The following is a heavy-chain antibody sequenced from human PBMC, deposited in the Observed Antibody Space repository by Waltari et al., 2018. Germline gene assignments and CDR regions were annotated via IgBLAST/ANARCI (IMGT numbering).Heavy chain of an antibody. CDR2: IYHSGST. J-gene: IGHJ5*02. V-gene: IGHV4-38-2*02. D-gene: IGHD3-10*01. Sequence: QVQLQESGPGLVKPSETLSLTCAVSGYSISSGYYWGWIRQPPGKGLEWIGSIYHSGSTYDNPSLKSRVTISVDTSKNQFSLKLSSVTAADTAVYYCARDVTYYYGSGSYYTIANWFDPWGQGTLVTVSS. CDR3: ARDVTYYYGSGSYYTIANWFDP. CDR1: GYSISSGYY.